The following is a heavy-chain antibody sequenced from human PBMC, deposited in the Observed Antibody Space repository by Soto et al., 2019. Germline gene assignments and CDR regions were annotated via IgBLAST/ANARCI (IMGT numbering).Heavy chain of an antibody. CDR2: ISGSGGST. D-gene: IGHD3-3*01. Sequence: GGSLRFSCAASGFTFSSYAMSWVRQAPGKGLEWVSAISGSGGSTYYADSVKGRFTISRDNSKNTLYLQMNSLRAEDTAVYYCAKDRILLEWSTNDYWGQGTLVTVSS. CDR3: AKDRILLEWSTNDY. CDR1: GFTFSSYA. V-gene: IGHV3-23*01. J-gene: IGHJ4*02.